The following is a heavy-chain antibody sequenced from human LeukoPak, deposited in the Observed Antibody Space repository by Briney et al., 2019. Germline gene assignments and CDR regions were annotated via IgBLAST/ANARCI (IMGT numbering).Heavy chain of an antibody. CDR3: ARGLNKPIVYCSSTSCRNVAFDI. D-gene: IGHD2-2*01. Sequence: GESLKISCKGSGYSFTSYWIGWVRQMPGKGLEWMGIIYPGDSDTRYSPSFQGQVTISADKSISTAYLQWSSLKASDTAVYYCARGLNKPIVYCSSTSCRNVAFDIWGQGTMVTVSS. CDR1: GYSFTSYW. CDR2: IYPGDSDT. V-gene: IGHV5-51*01. J-gene: IGHJ3*02.